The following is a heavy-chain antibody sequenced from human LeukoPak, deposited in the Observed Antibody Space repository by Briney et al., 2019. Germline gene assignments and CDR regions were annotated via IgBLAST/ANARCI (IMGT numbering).Heavy chain of an antibody. CDR3: AREAAGDH. CDR1: GFTFSSYW. V-gene: IGHV3-7*01. D-gene: IGHD6-25*01. Sequence: GGSLRLSCAASGFTFSSYWVSWVRQAPGKGLEWVANIKQDGSEKYYVDSVKGRFTISRDNAKNSLYLQMNSLRVEDMAVYYCAREAAGDHWGQGTLVTVSS. J-gene: IGHJ4*02. CDR2: IKQDGSEK.